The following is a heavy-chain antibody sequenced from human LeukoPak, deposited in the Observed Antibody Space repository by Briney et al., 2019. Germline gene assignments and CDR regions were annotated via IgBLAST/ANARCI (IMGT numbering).Heavy chain of an antibody. J-gene: IGHJ4*02. CDR1: GFTFSSYA. CDR2: ISGSGGST. V-gene: IGHV3-23*01. Sequence: GSLRLSCAASGFTFSSYAMSWVRQAPGKGLEWVSAISGSGGSTYYADSVKGRFTISRDNSKNTLYLQMNSLRAEDTAVYYCANLQYTVNTRGGFDYLGQGTLVTVSS. CDR3: ANLQYTVNTRGGFDY. D-gene: IGHD3-22*01.